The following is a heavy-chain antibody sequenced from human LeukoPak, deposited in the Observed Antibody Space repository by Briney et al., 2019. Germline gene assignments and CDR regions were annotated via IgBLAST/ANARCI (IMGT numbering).Heavy chain of an antibody. V-gene: IGHV1-69*05. CDR2: IIPIFGTA. Sequence: GASVKVSCKASGYTFTSYGISWVRQAPGQGLEWMGGIIPIFGTANYAQKFQGRVTITTDESTSTAYMELSSLRSEDTAVYYCAGHSTPRIAAALVVWGKGTTVTVSS. D-gene: IGHD6-13*01. CDR3: AGHSTPRIAAALVV. J-gene: IGHJ6*04. CDR1: GYTFTSYG.